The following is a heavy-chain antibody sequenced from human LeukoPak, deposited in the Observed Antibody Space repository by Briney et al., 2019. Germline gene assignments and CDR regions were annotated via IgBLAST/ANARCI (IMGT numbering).Heavy chain of an antibody. CDR3: VKGGSISHNWFDS. V-gene: IGHV3-30*02. CDR1: GFTYSVYG. CDR2: IQNDGTWE. Sequence: GGSLRLSCAASGFTYSVYGMHWVRQAPGRGLEWVAFIQNDGTWEYYPDSVKGRLTISRDNSRNTLYLQMNSVRPEDTAIYYCVKGGSISHNWFDSWGQGTLVTVSS. D-gene: IGHD3-16*01. J-gene: IGHJ5*01.